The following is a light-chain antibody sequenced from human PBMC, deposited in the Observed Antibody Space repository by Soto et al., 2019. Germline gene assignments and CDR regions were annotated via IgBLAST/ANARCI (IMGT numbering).Light chain of an antibody. CDR3: QQYGSTGT. Sequence: EVVLTQSPGTLSLSPGERATLSCRTSQSVSSSYLAWYQQKPGQAPRLLIYGASSRATGIPDRFSGGGSGTDFTLTISRLEPEDFAVYYCQQYGSTGTFGGGTKVEIK. CDR2: GAS. CDR1: QSVSSSY. V-gene: IGKV3-20*01. J-gene: IGKJ4*01.